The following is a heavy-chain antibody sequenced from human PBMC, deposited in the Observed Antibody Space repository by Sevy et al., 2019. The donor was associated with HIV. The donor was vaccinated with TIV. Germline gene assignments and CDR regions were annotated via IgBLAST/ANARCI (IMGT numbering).Heavy chain of an antibody. CDR1: GFTFSSYE. CDR2: ISSSGSTI. D-gene: IGHD2-2*01. CDR3: ARALVVPAEGGMDV. Sequence: GGSLRLSCAASGFTFSSYEMYWVRQAPGKGLEWVSYISSSGSTIYYADSVKGRFTISRDNAKNSLYLQMNSLRAEDTAVYYCARALVVPAEGGMDVWGQRTTVTVSS. V-gene: IGHV3-48*03. J-gene: IGHJ6*02.